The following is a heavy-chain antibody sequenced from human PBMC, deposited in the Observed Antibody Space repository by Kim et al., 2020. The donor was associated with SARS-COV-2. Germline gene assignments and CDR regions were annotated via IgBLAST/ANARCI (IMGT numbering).Heavy chain of an antibody. CDR2: ISSSSSYI. J-gene: IGHJ4*02. CDR3: ARAQSGSFTMVDY. CDR1: GFTFSSYS. D-gene: IGHD1-26*01. Sequence: GGSLRLSCTASGFTFSSYSMNWVRQAPGKGLEWVSSISSSSSYIYYADSVKGRFTISRDNAKNSLYLQMNSLRAEDTAVYYCARAQSGSFTMVDYWGQGTLVTVSS. V-gene: IGHV3-21*01.